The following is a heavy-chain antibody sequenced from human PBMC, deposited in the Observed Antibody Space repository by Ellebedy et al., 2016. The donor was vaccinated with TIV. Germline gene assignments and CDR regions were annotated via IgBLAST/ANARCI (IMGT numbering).Heavy chain of an antibody. J-gene: IGHJ6*02. CDR3: ARVDSSSWYDYYYGLDV. V-gene: IGHV3-7*01. Sequence: GESLKISXAASGFTFSNYWMSWVRQAPGKGLEWVANIKQDGSEKYYVDSVKGRFTISRDNAKNSLYLQMNSLRAEDTAVYYCARVDSSSWYDYYYGLDVWGQGTTVTVSS. CDR1: GFTFSNYW. D-gene: IGHD6-13*01. CDR2: IKQDGSEK.